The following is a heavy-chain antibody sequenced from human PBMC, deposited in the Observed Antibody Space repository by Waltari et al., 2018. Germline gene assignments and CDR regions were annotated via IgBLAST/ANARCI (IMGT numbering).Heavy chain of an antibody. CDR1: GFTVSSNY. Sequence: EVQLVESGGGLIQPGGSLRLSCAASGFTVSSNYMSWVRQAPGKGLEWVSVIYSGGSTYYADSGKGRFTISRDNSKNTLYLQMNSLRAEDTAVYYCARSIAAAMSAFDIWGQGTMVTVSS. CDR3: ARSIAAAMSAFDI. J-gene: IGHJ3*02. V-gene: IGHV3-53*01. D-gene: IGHD6-13*01. CDR2: IYSGGST.